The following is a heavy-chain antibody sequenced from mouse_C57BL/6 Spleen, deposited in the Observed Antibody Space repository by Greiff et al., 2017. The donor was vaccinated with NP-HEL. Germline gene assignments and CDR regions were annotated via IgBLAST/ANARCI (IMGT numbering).Heavy chain of an antibody. CDR3: ARCGLYYYEEGAMDD. D-gene: IGHD1-1*01. CDR1: GYTFTSYW. V-gene: IGHV1-55*01. J-gene: IGHJ4*01. CDR2: IYPGSGST. Sequence: QVQLQQSGAELVKPGASVKMSCKASGYTFTSYWITWVKQRPGQGLEWIGDIYPGSGSTNYNEKFKSKATLTVDTSSSTAYMQLSSLTSEDSAVYYCARCGLYYYEEGAMDDWGKGTTVTVSS.